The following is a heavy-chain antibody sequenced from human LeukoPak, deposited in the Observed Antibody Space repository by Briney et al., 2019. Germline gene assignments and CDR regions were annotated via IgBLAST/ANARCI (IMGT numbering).Heavy chain of an antibody. Sequence: SETLSLTCTVSGGSISSYYLSWIRQPPGKGLEWIGYIYYGGSTNYNPSLKSRVTISVDTSKNQFSLKLSSVTAADTAVYYCARDLRYTSSMSWFDPWGQGTLVTVSS. CDR1: GGSISSYY. D-gene: IGHD6-6*01. J-gene: IGHJ5*02. CDR2: IYYGGST. V-gene: IGHV4-59*13. CDR3: ARDLRYTSSMSWFDP.